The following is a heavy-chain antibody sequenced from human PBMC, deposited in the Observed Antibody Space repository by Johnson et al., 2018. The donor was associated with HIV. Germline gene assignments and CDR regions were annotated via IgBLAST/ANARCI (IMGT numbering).Heavy chain of an antibody. CDR3: AKASHWAFDI. CDR1: GFTVSSNY. J-gene: IGHJ3*02. CDR2: ISYDGSNK. D-gene: IGHD1-1*01. V-gene: IGHV3-30*18. Sequence: QVQLVESGGGLVQPGGSLRLSCAASGFTVSSNYMSWVRQAPGKGLEWVAVISYDGSNKYYVDSVKGRFTISRDNSKNTLYLQMNSLRGEDTAVYYCAKASHWAFDIWGQGTMVTVSS.